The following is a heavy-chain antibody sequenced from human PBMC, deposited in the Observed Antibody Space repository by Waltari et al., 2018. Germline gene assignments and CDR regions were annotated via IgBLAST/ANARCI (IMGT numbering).Heavy chain of an antibody. J-gene: IGHJ4*02. CDR1: GFIFSDSA. V-gene: IGHV3-73*01. D-gene: IGHD3-22*01. Sequence: EVQLVESGGGLVQPGGSLILSCAAAGFIFSDSAPHWVRQAPGKGLEWVGRIRSKGNNYATSYAASVKGRFTISRDDSKNTAYLQMRSLKTEDTAVYYCTRHDSGGWYYFDYWGQGTLVTASS. CDR2: IRSKGNNYAT. CDR3: TRHDSGGWYYFDY.